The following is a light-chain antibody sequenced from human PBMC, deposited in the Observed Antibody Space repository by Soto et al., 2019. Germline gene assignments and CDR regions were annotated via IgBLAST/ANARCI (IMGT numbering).Light chain of an antibody. J-gene: IGLJ3*02. CDR3: SSYVDHDTWV. CDR2: GVS. Sequence: QSALTQPRSVSGSPGQSVTISCTGTNSDVGGYNYVSWYQQYPGKAPKLMISGVSERPSGVPDRFSGSKSGNKSSLTISGLQAEDEADYYCSSYVDHDTWVFGGGTKLTVL. CDR1: NSDVGGYNY. V-gene: IGLV2-11*01.